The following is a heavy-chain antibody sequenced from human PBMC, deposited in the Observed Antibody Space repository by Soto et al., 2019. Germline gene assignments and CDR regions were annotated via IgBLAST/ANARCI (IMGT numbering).Heavy chain of an antibody. CDR1: GFTFSSYS. J-gene: IGHJ4*02. D-gene: IGHD6-19*01. CDR3: ARGHPFMGSGWQLDY. Sequence: HPGGSLSLSCAASGFTFSSYSMNWVRQAPGKGLEWVSYISSSSSTIYYADSVKGRFTISRDNAKNSLYLQMNSLRAEDTAVYYCARGHPFMGSGWQLDYWGQGTLVTVSS. CDR2: ISSSSSTI. V-gene: IGHV3-48*01.